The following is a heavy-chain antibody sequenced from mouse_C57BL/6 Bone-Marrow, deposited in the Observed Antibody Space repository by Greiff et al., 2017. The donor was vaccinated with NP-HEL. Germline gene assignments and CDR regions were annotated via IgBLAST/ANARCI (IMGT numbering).Heavy chain of an antibody. D-gene: IGHD1-1*01. Sequence: QVQLKESGAELVKPGASVKLSCKASGYTFTEYTIHWVKQRSGQGLEWIGWFYPGSGSIKYNEKFKDKATLTADKSSSTVYMELSRLTSEDSAVYFCARHEGLYYYGSSLYYFDYWGQGTTLTVSS. V-gene: IGHV1-62-2*01. CDR2: FYPGSGSI. CDR1: GYTFTEYT. J-gene: IGHJ2*01. CDR3: ARHEGLYYYGSSLYYFDY.